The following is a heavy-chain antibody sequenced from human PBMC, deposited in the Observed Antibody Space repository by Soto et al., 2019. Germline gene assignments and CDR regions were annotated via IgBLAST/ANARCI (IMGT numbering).Heavy chain of an antibody. D-gene: IGHD3-10*01. J-gene: IGHJ3*02. CDR3: ARGLWFGESGPTLDAFDI. Sequence: QVQLVESGGGLVKPGGSLRLSCAASGFTFSDYYMSWIRQAPGKGLEWVSYISSSGSTIYYADSVKGRFTISRDNAKDSLYLQMSGLRAEDTAVYYCARGLWFGESGPTLDAFDIWGQGTMVTVSS. V-gene: IGHV3-11*01. CDR1: GFTFSDYY. CDR2: ISSSGSTI.